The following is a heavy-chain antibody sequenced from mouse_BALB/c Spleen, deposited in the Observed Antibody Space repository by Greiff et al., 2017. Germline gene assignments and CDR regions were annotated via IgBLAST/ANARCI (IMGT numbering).Heavy chain of an antibody. J-gene: IGHJ4*01. CDR2: INPYNGGT. CDR3: ARKQGPYYDMDY. V-gene: IGHV1-26*01. CDR1: GYSFTGYT. Sequence: EVLLLQSGPELVKPGASMKISCKASGYSFTGYTMNWVKQSHGKNLEWIGLINPYNGGTSSHQKFKGKATLTVDKSSSTAYMELLSLTSEDSAVYYSARKQGPYYDMDYWGQGTTLTVSS.